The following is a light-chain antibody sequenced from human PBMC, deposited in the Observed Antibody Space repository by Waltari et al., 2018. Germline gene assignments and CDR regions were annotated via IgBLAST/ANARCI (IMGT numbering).Light chain of an antibody. Sequence: QFVLTQPRSVSGSPGQSVTISCTGTNSDFDTYKFVSWSQHHPGKAPNRLIYDVFKRPSGVPDRFSGSKAGNTASLTISGLQAEDEADYYCCSFAGSYNFGVFGGGTKLTVL. CDR3: CSFAGSYNFGV. CDR2: DVF. CDR1: NSDFDTYKF. V-gene: IGLV2-11*01. J-gene: IGLJ3*02.